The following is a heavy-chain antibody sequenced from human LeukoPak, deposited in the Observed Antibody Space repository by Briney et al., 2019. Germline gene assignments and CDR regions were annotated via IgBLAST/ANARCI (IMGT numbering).Heavy chain of an antibody. CDR1: DDSITMYY. J-gene: IGHJ4*02. Sequence: SETLSLTCTVSDDSITMYYWTWIRQPPGKGLEWIGYVDHTGSTKFSPSLNGRVSISRDTSNNFFSLRLRSVTAADTAVYFCARGGVLKSVDYWGQGTLVSVSS. D-gene: IGHD3-16*01. CDR2: VDHTGST. V-gene: IGHV4-59*01. CDR3: ARGGVLKSVDY.